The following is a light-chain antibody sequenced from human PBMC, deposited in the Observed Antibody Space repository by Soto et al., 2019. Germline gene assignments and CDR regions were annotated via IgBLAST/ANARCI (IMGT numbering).Light chain of an antibody. CDR2: DVN. Sequence: QSALTQPASVSGSPGQSITISCTGTNSYIGGYDYVSWYQHHPGKAPRLLIYDVNNWPSGVSDRFSGSKSGNTASLTISGLQAEDEAVYYCSSYTTTTPVVFGGGTQLTVL. J-gene: IGLJ2*01. V-gene: IGLV2-14*03. CDR3: SSYTTTTPVV. CDR1: NSYIGGYDY.